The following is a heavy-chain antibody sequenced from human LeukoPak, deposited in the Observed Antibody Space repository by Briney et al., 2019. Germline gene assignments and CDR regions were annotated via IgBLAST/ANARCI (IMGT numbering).Heavy chain of an antibody. Sequence: PGGSLRLSCAASGFTFSSYSMNWVRQAPGKGLEWVSSISSSSSYIYYADSVKGRFTISRDNAKNSLYLQMNSLRAEDTAVYYCAKDFRRIQLWYYFDYWGQGTLVTVSS. CDR2: ISSSSSYI. CDR3: AKDFRRIQLWYYFDY. J-gene: IGHJ4*02. D-gene: IGHD5-18*01. V-gene: IGHV3-21*04. CDR1: GFTFSSYS.